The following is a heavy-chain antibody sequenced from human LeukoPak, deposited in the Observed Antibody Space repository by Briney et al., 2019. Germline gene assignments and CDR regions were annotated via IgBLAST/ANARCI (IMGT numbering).Heavy chain of an antibody. J-gene: IGHJ3*02. CDR2: MNPNSGNT. CDR1: GYTFTSYD. D-gene: IGHD4-17*01. V-gene: IGHV1-8*01. Sequence: ASVKVSCKASGYTFTSYDISWVRQATGQGLEWMGWMNPNSGNTGYAQKFQGRVTMTRNTSISTAYMELSSLRSEDTAVYYCARGDYGDYARRAFVIWGQGTMVTVSS. CDR3: ARGDYGDYARRAFVI.